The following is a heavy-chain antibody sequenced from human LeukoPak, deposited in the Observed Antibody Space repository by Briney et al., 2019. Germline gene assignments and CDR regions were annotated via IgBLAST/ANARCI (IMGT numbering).Heavy chain of an antibody. Sequence: GGSLRLSCAASGFTFSSYGMHWVRQAPGKWLEWVAVISYDGSDTYYADSVEGRFTISRDNSKNTLYLQASSLRADDTAVYYCAKAERDSSAWYLGVDYWGQGTLVTVSS. CDR1: GFTFSSYG. J-gene: IGHJ4*02. CDR3: AKAERDSSAWYLGVDY. V-gene: IGHV3-30*18. D-gene: IGHD6-19*01. CDR2: ISYDGSDT.